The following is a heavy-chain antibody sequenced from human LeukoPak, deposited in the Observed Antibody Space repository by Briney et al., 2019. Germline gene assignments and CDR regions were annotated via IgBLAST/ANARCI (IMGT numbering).Heavy chain of an antibody. Sequence: GGSLRLSCAASGFTFSSYSMNWVRQAPGKGVEWVSSISSSSSYIYYADSVKGRFTISRDNAKNSLYLQMNSLRAEDTAVYYCARVSREDIVVVTATLYYFDYWGHGTLVTVSS. CDR2: ISSSSSYI. J-gene: IGHJ4*01. CDR1: GFTFSSYS. D-gene: IGHD2-21*02. V-gene: IGHV3-21*01. CDR3: ARVSREDIVVVTATLYYFDY.